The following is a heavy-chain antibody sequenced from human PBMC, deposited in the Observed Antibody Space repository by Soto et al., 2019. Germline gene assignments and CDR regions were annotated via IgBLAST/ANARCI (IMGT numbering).Heavy chain of an antibody. CDR3: TRHFLGQARQSLFVAY. J-gene: IGHJ4*02. CDR1: GASLTDFS. CDR2: VSYIGRT. Sequence: QVQLRESGPGLVRPSETLSLSGSVSGASLTDFSWSWIRQPPGRGMEWIGYVSYIGRTPSSPSLKSRVTISLDTSKTASSLNLTSMPASHTAIYYCTRHFLGQARQSLFVAYWGQGTLATVSS. D-gene: IGHD3-3*02. V-gene: IGHV4-59*08.